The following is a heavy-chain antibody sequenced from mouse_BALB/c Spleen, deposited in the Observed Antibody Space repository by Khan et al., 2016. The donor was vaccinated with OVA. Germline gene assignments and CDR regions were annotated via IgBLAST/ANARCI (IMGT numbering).Heavy chain of an antibody. Sequence: EVELVESGGGLVKPGGSLKLSCAASGFTFSDYYMYWVRQTPEKRLEWVATISDGGLYTYYPDSVKGRFTISRDDAKNNLYLEMSSLKSDDTAMFYCVRGYYGNPFAYWGQGTLVTVSA. CDR2: ISDGGLYT. CDR3: VRGYYGNPFAY. V-gene: IGHV5-4*02. J-gene: IGHJ3*01. CDR1: GFTFSDYY. D-gene: IGHD2-1*01.